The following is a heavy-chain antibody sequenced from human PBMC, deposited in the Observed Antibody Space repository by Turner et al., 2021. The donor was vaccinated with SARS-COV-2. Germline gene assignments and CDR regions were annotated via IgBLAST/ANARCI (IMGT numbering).Heavy chain of an antibody. V-gene: IGHV4-59*02. J-gene: IGHJ2*01. CDR1: GGSVSSYY. CDR3: ARVPTYYYDTSGYWYFDL. CDR2: IYYSGST. Sequence: QVQLQESGPGLVKPSETLSLTCTVSGGSVSSYYWSWIRQPPGKGLEWIGYIYYSGSTNYNPSLKSRVTISVDTPKNQFSLKLSSVTAADTAVYYCARVPTYYYDTSGYWYFDLWGRGTLVTVSS. D-gene: IGHD3-22*01.